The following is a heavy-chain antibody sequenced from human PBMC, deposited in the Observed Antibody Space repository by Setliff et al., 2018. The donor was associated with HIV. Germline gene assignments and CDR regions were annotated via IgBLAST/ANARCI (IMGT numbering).Heavy chain of an antibody. CDR1: GGSISSGTSY. J-gene: IGHJ6*03. V-gene: IGHV4-61*09. Sequence: PSETLSLTCPVSGGSISSGTSYWSWIRQPAGKGLEWIGHIYTSGSTNYNPSLKSRVIISVDTSNNQFSLNLTSVTAADTAVYYCARLADYSNVYYYYMDVWGKGTTVTVSS. D-gene: IGHD4-4*01. CDR2: IYTSGST. CDR3: ARLADYSNVYYYYMDV.